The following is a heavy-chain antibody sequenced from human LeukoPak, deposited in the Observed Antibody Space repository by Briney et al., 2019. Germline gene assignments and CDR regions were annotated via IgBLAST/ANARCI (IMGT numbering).Heavy chain of an antibody. V-gene: IGHV3-7*05. CDR1: GFTFSNFW. J-gene: IGHJ4*02. Sequence: GGSLRLSCAASGFTFSNFWMSWVRQAPGKGLEWVANIKGDGSEKYHVDSVKGRFTISRDNAKNSLYLQMNSLRAEDTAVYYCAKFPYGDYVHYWGQGTLVTVSS. CDR2: IKGDGSEK. CDR3: AKFPYGDYVHY. D-gene: IGHD4-17*01.